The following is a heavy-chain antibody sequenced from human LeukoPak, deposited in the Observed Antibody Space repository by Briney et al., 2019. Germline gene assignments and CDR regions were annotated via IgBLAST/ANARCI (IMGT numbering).Heavy chain of an antibody. V-gene: IGHV4-61*02. CDR1: GGSISSGSYY. CDR2: IYTSGST. D-gene: IGHD3-3*01. Sequence: SETLSLTCTVSGGSISSGSYYWSWIRQPAGKGLEWIVRIYTSGSTNYNPSLKSRITISVDTSKNQFSLKLSSVTAADTAVYYCARESVYYTSFYGFAHRGQGTLVTVTS. J-gene: IGHJ5*02. CDR3: ARESVYYTSFYGFAH.